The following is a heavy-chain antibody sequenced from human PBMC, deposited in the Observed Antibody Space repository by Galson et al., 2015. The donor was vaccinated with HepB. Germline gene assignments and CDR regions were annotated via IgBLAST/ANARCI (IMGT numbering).Heavy chain of an antibody. D-gene: IGHD1-7*01. CDR1: GFTFSSYS. J-gene: IGHJ6*02. CDR2: ISSSSSTI. V-gene: IGHV3-48*02. Sequence: SLRLSCAASGFTFSSYSMNWVRQAPGKGLEWVSYISSSSSTIYYADSVKGRFTISRDNAKNSLYLQMNSLRDEDTAVYYCARVAQELWHYYYGMDVWGQGTTVTVSS. CDR3: ARVAQELWHYYYGMDV.